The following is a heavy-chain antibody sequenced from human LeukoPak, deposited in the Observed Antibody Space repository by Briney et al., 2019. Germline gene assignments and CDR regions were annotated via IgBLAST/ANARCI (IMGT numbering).Heavy chain of an antibody. CDR3: AREGVVEAATLHGFDI. Sequence: PGGSLRLSCAASRFTFSSYVFHWVRQAPGKGLEWVAVISYDGSDKYYADSVKGRFTISRDNSKNTLYVQMNSLRPEDTAVYYCAREGVVEAATLHGFDIWGQGTMVTVSS. J-gene: IGHJ3*02. CDR2: ISYDGSDK. D-gene: IGHD2-15*01. CDR1: RFTFSSYV. V-gene: IGHV3-30*04.